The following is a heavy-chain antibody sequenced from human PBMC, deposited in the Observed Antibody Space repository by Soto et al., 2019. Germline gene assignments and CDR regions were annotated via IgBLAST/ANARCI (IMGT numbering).Heavy chain of an antibody. CDR2: INPKSGGT. J-gene: IGHJ6*02. CDR3: ARGHSTDCSNGVCSFFYNHEMDV. V-gene: IGHV1-2*04. CDR1: GNSFTDYH. D-gene: IGHD2-8*01. Sequence: ASVKVSCKASGNSFTDYHIHWVRQAPGHGLEWLGRINPKSGGTSTAQKFQGWVTMTRDRSISTVYMELTRLRSDDTAVYFCARGHSTDCSNGVCSFFYNHEMDVWGQGTTVTVSS.